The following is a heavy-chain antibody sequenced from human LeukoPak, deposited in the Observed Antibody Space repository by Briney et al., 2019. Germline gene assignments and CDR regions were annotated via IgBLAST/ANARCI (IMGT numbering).Heavy chain of an antibody. CDR1: GGSFSGYY. CDR3: ARGPRVLVITRPHAFDI. D-gene: IGHD3-22*01. V-gene: IGHV4-34*01. Sequence: SETLSLTCAVYGGSFSGYYWSWIRQPPGKGLEWIGEINHSGSTNYNPSLKSRVTISVDTSKNQFSLKLSSVTAADTAVYYCARGPRVLVITRPHAFDIWGQGTVVTVSS. CDR2: INHSGST. J-gene: IGHJ3*02.